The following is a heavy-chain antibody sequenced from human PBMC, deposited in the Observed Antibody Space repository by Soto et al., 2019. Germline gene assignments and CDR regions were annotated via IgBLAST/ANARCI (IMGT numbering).Heavy chain of an antibody. V-gene: IGHV3-7*01. CDR2: IKQDGSEK. CDR1: GFTFSSYW. Sequence: GGSLRLSCAASGFTFSSYWMSWVRQAPGKGLEWVANIKQDGSEKYYVDSVKGRFTISRDNAKNSLYLQMNSLRAEDTAVYYCARVRSLGEERPAKYGSFMDVWGQGTTVTVYS. D-gene: IGHD1-1*01. CDR3: ARVRSLGEERPAKYGSFMDV. J-gene: IGHJ6*02.